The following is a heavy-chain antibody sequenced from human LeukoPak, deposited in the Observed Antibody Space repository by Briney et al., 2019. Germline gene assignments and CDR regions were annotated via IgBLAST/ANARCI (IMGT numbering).Heavy chain of an antibody. CDR1: GYTFTGYY. D-gene: IGHD3-10*01. J-gene: IGHJ4*02. CDR2: INPNSGGT. Sequence: ASVMVSCKASGYTFTGYYMHWVRQAPGQGLEWMGWINPNSGGTNYAQKFQGRVTMTRDTSISTAYMELSRLRSDDTAVYYCARDFRGSGSYEGGYWGQGTLVTVSS. V-gene: IGHV1-2*02. CDR3: ARDFRGSGSYEGGY.